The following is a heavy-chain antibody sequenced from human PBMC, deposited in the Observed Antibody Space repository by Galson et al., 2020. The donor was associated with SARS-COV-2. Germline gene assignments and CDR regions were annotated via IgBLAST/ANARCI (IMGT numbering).Heavy chain of an antibody. CDR3: TTDPGGVSGFDY. D-gene: IGHD2-15*01. J-gene: IGHJ4*02. V-gene: IGHV3-15*01. Sequence: GEYLKISCTASGFTFSNAWMSWVRQAPGKGLEWVGLIRTKTDRETTDYAAPVKGRFTISRDDSKNTLYLQMYSLKTEDTAVYYCTTDPGGVSGFDYWGQGTLVTVSS. CDR1: GFTFSNAW. CDR2: IRTKTDRETT.